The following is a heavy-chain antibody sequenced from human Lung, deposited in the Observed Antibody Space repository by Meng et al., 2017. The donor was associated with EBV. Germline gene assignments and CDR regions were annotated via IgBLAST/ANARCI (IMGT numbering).Heavy chain of an antibody. D-gene: IGHD6-13*01. CDR1: GGAISSYY. V-gene: IGHV4-4*07. CDR2: IYTSGST. Sequence: QGQLEESGQGLVKPSETLSLTCTVSGGAISSYYWSWIRQPAGKGLEWIGRIYTSGSTNYNPSLKSRVTMSEDTSKNQLSLKVNSVTAADTAVYYCARSSKWHEMWYWGQGTLVTASS. CDR3: ARSSKWHEMWY. J-gene: IGHJ4*02.